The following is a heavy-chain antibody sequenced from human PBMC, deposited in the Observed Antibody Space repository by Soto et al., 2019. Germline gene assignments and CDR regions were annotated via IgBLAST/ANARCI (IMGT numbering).Heavy chain of an antibody. D-gene: IGHD5-12*01. J-gene: IGHJ4*02. CDR2: INAGIGNT. Sequence: QVQLVQSGAEEKKPGASVKVSCKASGYTFTNYAMHWVRQAPGQRLEWMGWINAGIGNTKYSQKFQGRVTITRDTSASTAYMELSSLRSEDTAVYYCARVSGYYLPDYWGQGTLVTVSS. CDR3: ARVSGYYLPDY. CDR1: GYTFTNYA. V-gene: IGHV1-3*05.